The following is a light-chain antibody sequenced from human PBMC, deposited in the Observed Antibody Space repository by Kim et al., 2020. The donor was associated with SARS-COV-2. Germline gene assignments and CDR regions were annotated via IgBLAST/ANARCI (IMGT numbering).Light chain of an antibody. V-gene: IGKV3-20*01. J-gene: IGKJ1*01. CDR1: PSVSGRS. CDR3: QQYGSSPVT. CDR2: GAS. Sequence: SPGERATLSCRASPSVSGRSLACYPQKPGQAPRLLIFGASSRATGIPDRFSGSGSGTDFTLTLSRLEPEDFAIYYCQQYGSSPVTFGQGTKVDIK.